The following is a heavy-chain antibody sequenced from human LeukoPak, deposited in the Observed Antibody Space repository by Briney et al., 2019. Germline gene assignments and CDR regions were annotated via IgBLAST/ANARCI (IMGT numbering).Heavy chain of an antibody. CDR3: AKDAIYSSSWPYYLDY. CDR1: GFTFSSYG. V-gene: IGHV3-30*02. J-gene: IGHJ4*02. CDR2: IRYDGSNK. D-gene: IGHD6-13*01. Sequence: GGSLRLSCAASGFTFSSYGMHWVRQAPGKGLEWVAFIRYDGSNKYHADSVKGRFTIPRDNSKNTLYLQMNSLRDEDTAVYYCAKDAIYSSSWPYYLDYWGQGTLVTVSS.